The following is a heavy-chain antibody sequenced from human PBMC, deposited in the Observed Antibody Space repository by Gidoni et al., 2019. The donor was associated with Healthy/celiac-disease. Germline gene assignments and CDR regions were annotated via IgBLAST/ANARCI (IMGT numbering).Heavy chain of an antibody. J-gene: IGHJ5*02. V-gene: IGHV1-24*01. CDR3: ATLCGGGSYPPYWWFDP. CDR1: GYTLTELS. CDR2: FDPEDGET. Sequence: QVQLVQSGAEVKKPGASVKVSCQVSGYTLTELSMHWVRQAPGKGLEWMGGFDPEDGETIYAQKFQGRVTMTEDTSTDTAYMELSSLRSEDTAVYYCATLCGGGSYPPYWWFDPWGQGTLVTVSS. D-gene: IGHD1-26*01.